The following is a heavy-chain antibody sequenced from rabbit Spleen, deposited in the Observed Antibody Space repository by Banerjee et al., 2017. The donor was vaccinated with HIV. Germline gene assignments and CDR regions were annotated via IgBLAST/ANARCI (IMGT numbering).Heavy chain of an antibody. V-gene: IGHV1S40*01. Sequence: QSLEESGGDLVKPGASLTLTCTASEFSFSSDYDMCWVRQAPGKGLEWIAWIDPPSGGPYFARWAKGRFTISKTSSTTVTLQMTSLTAADTATYFCARDSGSSFSSYGMDLWGPGTLVTVS. D-gene: IGHD8-1*01. J-gene: IGHJ6*01. CDR3: ARDSGSSFSSYGMDL. CDR1: EFSFSSDYD. CDR2: IDPPSGGP.